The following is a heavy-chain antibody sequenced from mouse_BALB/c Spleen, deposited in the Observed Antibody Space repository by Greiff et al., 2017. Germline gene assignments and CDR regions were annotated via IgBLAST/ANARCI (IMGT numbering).Heavy chain of an antibody. CDR2: ISYSGST. CDR3: ARGATVVEIFDY. J-gene: IGHJ2*01. V-gene: IGHV3-2*02. D-gene: IGHD1-1*01. CDR1: GYSITSDYA. Sequence: EVQLVESGPGLVKPSQSLSLTCTVTGYSITSDYAWNWIRQFPGNKLEWMGYISYSGSTSYNPSLKSRISITRDTSKNQFFLQLNSVTTEDTATYYCARGATVVEIFDYWGQGTTLTVSS.